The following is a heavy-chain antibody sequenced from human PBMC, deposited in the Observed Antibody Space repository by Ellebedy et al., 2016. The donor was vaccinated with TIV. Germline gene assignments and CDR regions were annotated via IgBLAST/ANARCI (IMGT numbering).Heavy chain of an antibody. J-gene: IGHJ6*02. V-gene: IGHV4-39*01. CDR3: ARAHTIFGTNYYYYYGMDV. D-gene: IGHD3-3*01. Sequence: SETLSLTCTVSGGSISSSSYYWGWIRQPPGKGLEWIGSIYYSGSTYYNPSLKSRVTISVDTSKNQFSLKLSSVTAADTAVYYCARAHTIFGTNYYYYYGMDVWGQGTTVTVSS. CDR2: IYYSGST. CDR1: GGSISSSSYY.